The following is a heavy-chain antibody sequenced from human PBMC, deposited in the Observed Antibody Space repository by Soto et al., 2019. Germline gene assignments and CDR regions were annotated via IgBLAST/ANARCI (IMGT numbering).Heavy chain of an antibody. V-gene: IGHV4-34*01. D-gene: IGHD6-19*01. CDR3: ARFIAVAKHTFDY. Sequence: SETLSLTCAVYGGSFSGYYWSWIRQPPGKGLEWIGEINHSGSTNYNPSLKSRVTISVDTSKNQFSLKLSSVTAADTAVYYCARFIAVAKHTFDYWGQGTLVTVSS. J-gene: IGHJ4*02. CDR2: INHSGST. CDR1: GGSFSGYY.